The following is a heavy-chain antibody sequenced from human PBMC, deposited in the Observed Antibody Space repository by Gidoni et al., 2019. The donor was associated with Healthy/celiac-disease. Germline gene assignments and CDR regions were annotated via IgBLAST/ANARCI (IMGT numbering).Heavy chain of an antibody. CDR2: IKSKTGGGTT. CDR1: GITFRNAW. V-gene: IGHV3-15*01. Sequence: EVQLVAAGAGLGKPGGSLGLSGAASGITFRNAWMCWVRQVPVKGLEWVGRIKSKTGGGTTDYAAPVKCRFTISREDSKNTLYLQMNSLKTEDTAVYDCTTRPPPTLTKMMLKAAFDIWGQGTMFTVSS. J-gene: IGHJ3*02. D-gene: IGHD4-17*01. CDR3: TTRPPPTLTKMMLKAAFDI.